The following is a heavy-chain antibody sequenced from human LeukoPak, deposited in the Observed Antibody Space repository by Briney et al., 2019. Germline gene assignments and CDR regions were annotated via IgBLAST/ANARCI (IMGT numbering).Heavy chain of an antibody. CDR1: GYTFTSYG. V-gene: IGHV1-18*01. D-gene: IGHD5-12*01. J-gene: IGHJ4*02. Sequence: GASVKVSCKASGYTFTSYGISWVRQAPGQGLEWMGWISAYNGNTNYAQKLQGRVTITRDTSASTAYMELSSLRSEDTAVYYCAREQAMATIGDGAFDYWGQGTLVTVSS. CDR3: AREQAMATIGDGAFDY. CDR2: ISAYNGNT.